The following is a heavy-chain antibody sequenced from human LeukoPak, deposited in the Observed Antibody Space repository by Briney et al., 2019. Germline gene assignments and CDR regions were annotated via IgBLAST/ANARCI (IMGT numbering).Heavy chain of an antibody. CDR1: GFTFSSYA. D-gene: IGHD1-26*01. J-gene: IGHJ3*02. CDR3: ARETRLHSGSYSNDAFDI. CDR2: ISNSGST. Sequence: GSLRLSCAASGFTFSSYAMSWVRQPPGKGLEWIGYISNSGSTDYNPSLKSRVTISLDTSENQFSLRLSSVTAADTAVYYCARETRLHSGSYSNDAFDIWGQGTMVTVSS. V-gene: IGHV4-59*01.